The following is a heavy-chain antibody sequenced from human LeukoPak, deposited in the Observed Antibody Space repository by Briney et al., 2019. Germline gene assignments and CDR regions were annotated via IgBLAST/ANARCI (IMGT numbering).Heavy chain of an antibody. CDR1: GFTFSSYA. CDR2: ISSDGTII. CDR3: ARAGFVVVPAAIRWFDP. V-gene: IGHV3-74*01. J-gene: IGHJ5*02. D-gene: IGHD2-2*01. Sequence: GGSLRLSCAASGFTFSSYAMSWVRQAPGKGLVWVSRISSDGTIISYADSVKGRFTISRDNSKNTLYLQMNSLRAEDTAVYYCARAGFVVVPAAIRWFDPWGQGTLVTVSS.